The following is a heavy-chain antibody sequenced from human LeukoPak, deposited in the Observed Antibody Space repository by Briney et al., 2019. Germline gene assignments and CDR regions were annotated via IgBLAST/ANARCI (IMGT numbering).Heavy chain of an antibody. CDR2: IIPIFGTA. J-gene: IGHJ3*02. CDR1: GGTFSSYA. Sequence: SVKVSCKASGGTFSSYAISWVRQAPGQGLEWMGGIIPIFGTANYAQKFQGRVTITTDESTSTAYMELSSLRSEDTAVYYCARGPMGPNYYDHFDIWGQGTMVTVSS. CDR3: ARGPMGPNYYDHFDI. V-gene: IGHV1-69*05. D-gene: IGHD3-22*01.